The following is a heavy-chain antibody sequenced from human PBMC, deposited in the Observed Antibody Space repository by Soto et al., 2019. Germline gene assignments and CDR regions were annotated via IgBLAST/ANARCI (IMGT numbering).Heavy chain of an antibody. CDR3: ARAAGLSLGMDV. CDR2: IKQDGSEK. V-gene: IGHV3-7*01. Sequence: GGALRLSCAASGFTFSSYWISWVRQAPGKGLEWVANIKQDGSEKYYVDSVKGRFTISRDNAKNSLYLQMNSLRAEDTAVYYCARAAGLSLGMDVWGQGTTVTVSS. J-gene: IGHJ6*02. D-gene: IGHD6-13*01. CDR1: GFTFSSYW.